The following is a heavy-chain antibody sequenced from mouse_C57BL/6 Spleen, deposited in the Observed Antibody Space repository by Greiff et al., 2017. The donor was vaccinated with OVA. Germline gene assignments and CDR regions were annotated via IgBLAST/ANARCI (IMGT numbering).Heavy chain of an antibody. D-gene: IGHD1-1*01. J-gene: IGHJ4*01. Sequence: EVKLMESGGDLVKPGGSLKLSCAASGFTFSSYGMSWVRQTPDKRLEWVATISSGGSYTYYSDSVEGRFTISRDNAKNTLYLQMSSLKSEDTARYYCARLYGSTPYYAMDYWGQGTSVTVSS. CDR1: GFTFSSYG. V-gene: IGHV5-6*01. CDR3: ARLYGSTPYYAMDY. CDR2: ISSGGSYT.